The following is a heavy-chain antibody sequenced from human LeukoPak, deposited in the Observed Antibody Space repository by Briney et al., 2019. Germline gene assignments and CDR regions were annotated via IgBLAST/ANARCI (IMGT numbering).Heavy chain of an antibody. J-gene: IGHJ6*03. D-gene: IGHD2-15*01. V-gene: IGHV1-69*13. CDR2: IIPIFGTA. Sequence: GASVKVSCKTSGYTFTSYGISWVRQAPGQGLEWMGGIIPIFGTANYAQKFQGRVTITADESTSTAYMELSSLRSEDTAVYYCARGYCSGGSCYSPDPNYYYYYMDVWGKGTTVTISS. CDR3: ARGYCSGGSCYSPDPNYYYYYMDV. CDR1: GYTFTSYG.